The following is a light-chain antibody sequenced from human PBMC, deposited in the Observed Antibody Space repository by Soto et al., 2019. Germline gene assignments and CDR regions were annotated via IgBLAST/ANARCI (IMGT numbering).Light chain of an antibody. J-gene: IGLJ2*01. Sequence: QSVLTQSPSVSAAPGQKVTISCSGSSSNIGKNPVFWYQQLPVTAPKLLIYDNNNRPSGIPDRFSGSKSGTSATLGITGLQTGDEADYYCVAWDNGLSAVVFGGGTKLTVL. V-gene: IGLV1-51*01. CDR1: SSNIGKNP. CDR3: VAWDNGLSAVV. CDR2: DNN.